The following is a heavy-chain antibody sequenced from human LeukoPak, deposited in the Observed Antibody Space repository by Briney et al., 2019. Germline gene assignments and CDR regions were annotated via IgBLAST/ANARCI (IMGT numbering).Heavy chain of an antibody. D-gene: IGHD3-22*01. CDR1: GYTFSNFG. J-gene: IGHJ4*02. CDR2: ISAYNGNT. V-gene: IGHV1-18*01. CDR3: ARDIYYYDSSAYYYFDY. Sequence: EASVKVSCKASGYTFSNFGISWVRQAPGQGLEWMGWISAYNGNTKYAQKLQGRATMTTDTSTSTAYMELRSLRSDDTAIYYCARDIYYYDSSAYYYFDYWGQGTLVTVSS.